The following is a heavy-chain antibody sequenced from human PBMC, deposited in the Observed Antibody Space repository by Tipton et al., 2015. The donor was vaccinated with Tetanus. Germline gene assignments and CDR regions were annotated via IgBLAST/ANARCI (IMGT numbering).Heavy chain of an antibody. J-gene: IGHJ4*02. Sequence: SLRLSCAISGFSVSSNYLTWVRQAPGKGLEWASVIHTGGNTYYADSVKGRFTVSRDNSKNTFHLQMNSLRAEDTAVYYCTRLWAAALDYWGQGTLVTVSS. CDR2: IHTGGNT. D-gene: IGHD3-10*01. CDR3: TRLWAAALDY. CDR1: GFSVSSNY. V-gene: IGHV3-53*01.